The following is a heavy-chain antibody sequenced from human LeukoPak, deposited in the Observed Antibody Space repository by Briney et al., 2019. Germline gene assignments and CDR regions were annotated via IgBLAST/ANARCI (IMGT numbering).Heavy chain of an antibody. V-gene: IGHV4-59*01. CDR3: ARDRGDKLLWFGETAGD. Sequence: PSETLSLTCTVSGGSITSYYWSWIRQPPGKGLEWIGYIYYSGSTNFNPSLENRVTMSVDTSKNQFSLKLDSVTAADTAVYYCARDRGDKLLWFGETAGDWGQGTLVTVSS. J-gene: IGHJ4*02. CDR1: GGSITSYY. D-gene: IGHD3-10*01. CDR2: IYYSGST.